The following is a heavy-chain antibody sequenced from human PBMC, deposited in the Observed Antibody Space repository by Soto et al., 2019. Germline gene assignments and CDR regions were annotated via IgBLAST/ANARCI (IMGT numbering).Heavy chain of an antibody. Sequence: QVQLVESGGGVVQPGRSLRLSCAASGFTFSSYAMHWVRQAPGKGLEWVAVISYDGSNKYYADSVKGRFTISRDNSKNTLYLQMNSLRAEDTAVYYCAREQDIAVAGIPPVNDYWGQGTLVTVSS. V-gene: IGHV3-30-3*01. CDR2: ISYDGSNK. CDR3: AREQDIAVAGIPPVNDY. J-gene: IGHJ4*02. CDR1: GFTFSSYA. D-gene: IGHD6-19*01.